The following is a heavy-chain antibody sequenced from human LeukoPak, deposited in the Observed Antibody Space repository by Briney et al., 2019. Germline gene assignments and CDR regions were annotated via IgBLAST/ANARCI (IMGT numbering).Heavy chain of an antibody. D-gene: IGHD6-19*01. J-gene: IGHJ4*02. CDR2: FDPEDGET. CDR3: ATDPSSGWTFDY. V-gene: IGHV1-24*01. CDR1: GYTLTELS. Sequence: VASVKVSCKVSGYTLTELSMHWVRQAPGKGLEWMGGFDPEDGETIYAQKFQGRVTMTEDTSTDTAYMELSSLRSEDTAVYYCATDPSSGWTFDYWGQGTLVTVSS.